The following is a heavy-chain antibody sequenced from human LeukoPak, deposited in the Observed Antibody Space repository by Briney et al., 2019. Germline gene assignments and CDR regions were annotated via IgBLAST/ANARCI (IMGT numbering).Heavy chain of an antibody. D-gene: IGHD7-27*01. J-gene: IGHJ6*03. CDR3: AREETTGDYMDV. CDR2: INHSGST. V-gene: IGHV4-34*01. Sequence: SETLSLTCAVYGGSFSGYYWSWIRQPPRKGLEWIGEINHSGSTNYNPSLKSRVTISVDTSKNQFSLKLSSVTAADTAVYYCAREETTGDYMDVWGKGTTVTVSS. CDR1: GGSFSGYY.